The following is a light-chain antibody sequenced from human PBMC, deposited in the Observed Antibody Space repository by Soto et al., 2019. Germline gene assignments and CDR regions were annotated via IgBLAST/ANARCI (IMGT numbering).Light chain of an antibody. CDR2: KAS. Sequence: DIQMTQAPSTLSASVGDRDTITCRASQSISSWLAWYQQKPGKDPKLLIYKASSLESGVPSRFSGSGSGTEFTLTISSLQPDDFATYYCQQYNSYLWTFGQGTKVEIK. V-gene: IGKV1-5*03. CDR1: QSISSW. CDR3: QQYNSYLWT. J-gene: IGKJ1*01.